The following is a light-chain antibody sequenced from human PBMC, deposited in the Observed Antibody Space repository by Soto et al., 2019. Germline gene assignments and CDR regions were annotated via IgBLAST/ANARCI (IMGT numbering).Light chain of an antibody. J-gene: IGKJ1*01. V-gene: IGKV1-12*01. CDR3: QQANSFPRS. Sequence: DIQMTHSPSSVSASVGDRVTIASRASQDIARWLAWYQQKPGKAPKLLIFAASSLQRGVPSRFSGSGSGTDFTLTISSLQPEDFATYFCQQANSFPRSFGQGTKVDIK. CDR1: QDIARW. CDR2: AAS.